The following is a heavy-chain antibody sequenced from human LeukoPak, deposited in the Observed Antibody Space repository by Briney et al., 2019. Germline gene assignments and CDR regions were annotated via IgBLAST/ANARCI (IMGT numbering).Heavy chain of an antibody. Sequence: GASLRLSCAASGFSLSTYGVSWVRQPPGKGLEWVSGITGTGGSTYYADSVKGRFTVSRDTSKNTLYLQMNSLRAEDTAIYYCAKDHGTAVAGFYYWGQGTLVTVPS. J-gene: IGHJ4*02. D-gene: IGHD6-19*01. V-gene: IGHV3-23*01. CDR3: AKDHGTAVAGFYY. CDR1: GFSLSTYG. CDR2: ITGTGGST.